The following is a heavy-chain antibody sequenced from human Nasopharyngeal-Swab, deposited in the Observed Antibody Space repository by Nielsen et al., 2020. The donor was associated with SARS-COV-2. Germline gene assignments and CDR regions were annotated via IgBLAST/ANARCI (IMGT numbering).Heavy chain of an antibody. V-gene: IGHV1-46*01. J-gene: IGHJ5*02. D-gene: IGHD3-3*01. CDR1: GYTFTSYY. CDR3: ARDTRPGWSWFDP. Sequence: SAKVSCKASGYTFTSYYMLWVRQAPGQGLEWMGIINPSGGSTSYAQKFQGRVTMTRDTSTSTVYMELSSLRYEDTAVYYCARDTRPGWSWFDPWGQGTLVTVSS. CDR2: INPSGGST.